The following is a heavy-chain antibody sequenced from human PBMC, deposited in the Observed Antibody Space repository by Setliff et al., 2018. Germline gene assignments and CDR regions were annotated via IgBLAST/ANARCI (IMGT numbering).Heavy chain of an antibody. CDR2: INPSSGAT. Sequence: ASVKVSCKASGYTFTGYYMYWVRQAPGQGLEWMGRINPSSGATIYAQKFQGRVTMNSDTSISTAYMELGRLRSDDTAVYFCARDGGGDSDAFDIWGQGTMVTVSS. CDR1: GYTFTGYY. J-gene: IGHJ3*02. D-gene: IGHD3-16*01. CDR3: ARDGGGDSDAFDI. V-gene: IGHV1-2*06.